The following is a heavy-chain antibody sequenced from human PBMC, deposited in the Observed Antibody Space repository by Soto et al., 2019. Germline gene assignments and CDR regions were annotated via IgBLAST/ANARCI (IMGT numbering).Heavy chain of an antibody. CDR3: AKDFRRPSRGYYAFDI. CDR2: ISGSGGST. CDR1: GFTFSSYA. Sequence: EVQLLESGGGLVQPGGSLRLSCAASGFTFSSYAMSWVRQAPGKGLEWVSAISGSGGSTYYADSVKGRFTISRDNSKNTLYLQMNSLRAEDTAVYYCAKDFRRPSRGYYAFDIWGQGTMVTVSS. V-gene: IGHV3-23*01. D-gene: IGHD3-22*01. J-gene: IGHJ3*02.